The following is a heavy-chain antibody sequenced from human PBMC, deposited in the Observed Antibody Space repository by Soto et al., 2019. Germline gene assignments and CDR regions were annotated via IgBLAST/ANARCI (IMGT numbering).Heavy chain of an antibody. J-gene: IGHJ6*02. D-gene: IGHD3-22*01. CDR3: ARRARYXDSSGYYHRYYYYGMDV. V-gene: IGHV5-10-1*01. CDR2: IDPSDSYT. CDR1: GYSFTIYW. Sequence: PGESLKISCKGSGYSFTIYWISWVRQMPGKGLESMGRIDPSDSYTNYSPSFQGHVTISADKSISTAYLQWSSLKASDTAMYYCARRARYXDSSGYYHRYYYYGMDVWGPGTTVTVSS.